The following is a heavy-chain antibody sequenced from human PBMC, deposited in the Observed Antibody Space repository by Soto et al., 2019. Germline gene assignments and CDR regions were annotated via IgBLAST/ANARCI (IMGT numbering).Heavy chain of an antibody. V-gene: IGHV4-59*01. D-gene: IGHD3-10*01. CDR2: IYYSGST. J-gene: IGHJ5*02. CDR1: GGSISSYY. Sequence: SESLSLTCTVSGGSISSYYWSWIRQPPGKGLEWIGYIYYSGSTNYNPSLKSRVTISVDTSKNQFSLKLSSVTAADTAVYYCARETAVITMVRGEYNWFDPWGQGTLVTV. CDR3: ARETAVITMVRGEYNWFDP.